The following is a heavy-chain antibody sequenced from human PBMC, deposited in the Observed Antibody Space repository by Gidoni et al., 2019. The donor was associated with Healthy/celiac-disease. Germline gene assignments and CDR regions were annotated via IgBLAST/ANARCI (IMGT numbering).Heavy chain of an antibody. CDR3: ARGISAFDI. D-gene: IGHD1-20*01. V-gene: IGHV3-21*01. Sequence: EMQLVESGGGLVKPGGSLRLHCAASGFTFRSYSRNWVRQAPGKALEWVSTISSSSSYIYYADSVKGRFTISRDNAKNSLYLEMNSLRAEDTAVDYCARGISAFDIWGQGTMVTVSS. CDR2: ISSSSSYI. CDR1: GFTFRSYS. J-gene: IGHJ3*02.